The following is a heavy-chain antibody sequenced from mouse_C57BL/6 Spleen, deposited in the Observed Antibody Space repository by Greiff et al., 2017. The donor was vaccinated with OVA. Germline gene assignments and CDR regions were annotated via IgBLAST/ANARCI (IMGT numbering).Heavy chain of an antibody. CDR2: INPNNGGT. D-gene: IGHD1-1*01. CDR3: ARWSITTVVPSWFAY. J-gene: IGHJ3*01. V-gene: IGHV1-26*01. Sequence: EVQLQQSGPELVKPGASVKISCKASGYTFTDYYMNWVKQSHGKSLEWIGDINPNNGGTSYNQKFKGKATLTVDKSSSTAYMELRSLTSEDSAVYYCARWSITTVVPSWFAYWGQGTLVTVSA. CDR1: GYTFTDYY.